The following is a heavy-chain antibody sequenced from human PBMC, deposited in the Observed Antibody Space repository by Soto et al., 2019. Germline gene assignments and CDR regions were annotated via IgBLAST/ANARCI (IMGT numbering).Heavy chain of an antibody. D-gene: IGHD4-4*01. CDR3: AKFSNNFDY. J-gene: IGHJ4*02. CDR1: GGSVSSYY. V-gene: IGHV4-59*02. Sequence: SETLSLTCTVSGGSVSSYYWSWIRQPPGKGLEWIGYVYYSGITKYNPSLQSRITMSVDTSKNQFSLRLSSVTAADTAVYYRAKFSNNFDYWGQGTLVTVSS. CDR2: VYYSGIT.